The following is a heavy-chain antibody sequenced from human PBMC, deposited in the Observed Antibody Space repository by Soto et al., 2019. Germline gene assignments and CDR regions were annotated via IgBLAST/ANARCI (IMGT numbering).Heavy chain of an antibody. V-gene: IGHV3-33*01. J-gene: IGHJ4*02. CDR3: ARWGDNQHLDS. Sequence: QVQLVQSGGGVVQPGGSLRLSCEATGFTFRSHGMHWVRQAPGKGLEWVAVIWYDGSNKYYADSVKGRLTISRDNSKNTLYLQMNSLRAEDTAVYYCARWGDNQHLDSWGQGTLVTVSS. CDR2: IWYDGSNK. CDR1: GFTFRSHG. D-gene: IGHD3-16*01.